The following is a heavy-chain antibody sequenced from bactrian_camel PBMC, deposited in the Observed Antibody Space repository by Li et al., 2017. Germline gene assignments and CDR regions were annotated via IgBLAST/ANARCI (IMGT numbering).Heavy chain of an antibody. CDR1: GSRFGIYR. Sequence: HVQLVESGGGSVQAGGSLRLSCTAPGSRFGIYRMGWLRQGPGKGLEWVSGISWNGESKKYADAVKGQSTISRDNAKNTVYLDMNSLKPGDAAVYYCAADPPNYYSEVLCPSGGWGYWGQGTQVTVS. CDR3: AADPPNYYSEVLCPSGGWGY. D-gene: IGHD3*01. CDR2: ISWNGESK. V-gene: IGHV3-3*01. J-gene: IGHJ6*01.